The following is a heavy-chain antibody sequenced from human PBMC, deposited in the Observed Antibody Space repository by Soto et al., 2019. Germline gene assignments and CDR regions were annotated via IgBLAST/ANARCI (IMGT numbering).Heavy chain of an antibody. CDR1: GFSFSDYA. V-gene: IGHV3-23*01. J-gene: IGHJ4*02. D-gene: IGHD6-13*01. Sequence: PGVSRILSCAASGFSFSDYAMSWVRPAPGKGLEWVSVISESGGSTHYADSVRGRFTVSRDNSKNSLSLRMNSLRDEDTAVYFCAKRSPYSSGWYSPIFDYWGQGALVTVSS. CDR3: AKRSPYSSGWYSPIFDY. CDR2: ISESGGST.